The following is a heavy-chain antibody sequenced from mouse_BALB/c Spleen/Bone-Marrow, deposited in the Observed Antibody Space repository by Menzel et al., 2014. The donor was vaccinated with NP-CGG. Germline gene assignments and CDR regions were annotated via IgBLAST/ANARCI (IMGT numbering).Heavy chain of an antibody. J-gene: IGHJ2*01. CDR3: ARGGISVDY. V-gene: IGHV1-80*01. CDR1: GYAFSGYW. Sequence: VKLVESGAELVRPGSSVKISYKASGYAFSGYWMNWVKQRPGQGLEWIGQIYPGDGDTDYNGKFKGKATLTADKASSTAYMQLSSLTSEDSAVYFCARGGISVDYWGQGTTLTVSS. CDR2: IYPGDGDT.